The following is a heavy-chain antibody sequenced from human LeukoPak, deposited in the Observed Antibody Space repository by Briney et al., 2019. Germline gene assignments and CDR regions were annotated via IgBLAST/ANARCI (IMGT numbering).Heavy chain of an antibody. D-gene: IGHD2-21*02. J-gene: IGHJ3*01. Sequence: PSETLSLTCTVSGDSITRGGYFWTWIRHHPGKGLEWIGYISNSGTTSYNPSLKSRVSISVDTSNNQFSLSLSSVTAAGTAVYCCARDVVVTSSPVAFDVWGQVIMVAVSS. CDR2: ISNSGTT. CDR3: ARDVVVTSSPVAFDV. CDR1: GDSITRGGYF. V-gene: IGHV4-31*03.